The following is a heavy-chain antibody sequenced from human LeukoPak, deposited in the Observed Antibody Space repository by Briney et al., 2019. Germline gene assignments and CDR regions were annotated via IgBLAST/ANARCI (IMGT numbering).Heavy chain of an antibody. J-gene: IGHJ3*02. V-gene: IGHV3-30*04. Sequence: PGGSLRLSCSASGFTFSSYAMHWVRQAPGKGLEWVAVISYDGGYKYYADSVKGRFTISRDNSKNTLSLQMNSLRAEDTAVYYCANRDGYKWDAFDIWGQGTMVTVSS. D-gene: IGHD5-24*01. CDR3: ANRDGYKWDAFDI. CDR2: ISYDGGYK. CDR1: GFTFSSYA.